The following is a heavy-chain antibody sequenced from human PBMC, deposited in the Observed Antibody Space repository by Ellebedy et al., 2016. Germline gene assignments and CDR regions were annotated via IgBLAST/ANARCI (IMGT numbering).Heavy chain of an antibody. CDR1: GGSFSGYY. Sequence: SETLSLTCAVYGGSFSGYYWSWIRQPPGKGLEWIGEINHSGSTNYNPSLKSRVTISVDTSKNQFSLKLSSVTAADTAVYYCARGNIVVVPAAPELFNWFDPWGQGTLVTVSS. D-gene: IGHD2-2*01. CDR2: INHSGST. CDR3: ARGNIVVVPAAPELFNWFDP. V-gene: IGHV4-34*01. J-gene: IGHJ5*02.